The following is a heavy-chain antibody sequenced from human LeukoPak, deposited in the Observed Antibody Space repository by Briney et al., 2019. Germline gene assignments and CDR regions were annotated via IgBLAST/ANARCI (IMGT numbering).Heavy chain of an antibody. D-gene: IGHD4-17*01. CDR1: GFTFSDYY. CDR2: IDSSGDVI. CDR3: ARATTVTNDAFDI. J-gene: IGHJ3*02. Sequence: GGSLRLSCAASGFTFSDYYMTWIRQAPGEGLEWLSYIDSSGDVIYYADSVKGRFTISRDNAKNSLYLQMNSLRAEDTAVYYCARATTVTNDAFDIWGQGTMVTVSS. V-gene: IGHV3-11*04.